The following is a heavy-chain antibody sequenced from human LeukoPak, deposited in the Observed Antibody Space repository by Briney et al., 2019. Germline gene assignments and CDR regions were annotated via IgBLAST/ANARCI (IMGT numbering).Heavy chain of an antibody. J-gene: IGHJ4*02. Sequence: PGGSLRLSCAASGFTFSSYAMSWVRQAPGKGLEWVSGISNSGGSTYYADSVKGRFTISRDNSKNTLYLQMNGLRAEDTAVYYCAKRGSDILTHIDCWGQGTLVTVSS. V-gene: IGHV3-23*01. CDR1: GFTFSSYA. D-gene: IGHD3-9*01. CDR3: AKRGSDILTHIDC. CDR2: ISNSGGST.